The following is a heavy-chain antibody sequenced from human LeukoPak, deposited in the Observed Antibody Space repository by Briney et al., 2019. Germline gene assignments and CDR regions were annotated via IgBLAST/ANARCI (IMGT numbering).Heavy chain of an antibody. Sequence: ASVKVSCKASGYTFTGYYIHWVRQAPGQGLEWMGWFSPNTGGTNYAQKFQGRVTMTRDTSISTAYMELNSLTSDDTAVYYCVRDLHYFDGSGSSHPDYWGQGTLVTVSS. CDR2: FSPNTGGT. CDR1: GYTFTGYY. D-gene: IGHD3-22*01. J-gene: IGHJ4*02. CDR3: VRDLHYFDGSGSSHPDY. V-gene: IGHV1-2*02.